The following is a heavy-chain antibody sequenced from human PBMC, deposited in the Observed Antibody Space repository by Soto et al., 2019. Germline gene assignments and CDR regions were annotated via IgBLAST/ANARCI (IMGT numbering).Heavy chain of an antibody. CDR1: GGTFSNFI. Sequence: QVQLVQSGAEVKEPGSSVRVSCKASGGTFSNFIMNWVRQTPGQGLERMGGIVPMLGTPTYAEKFKGRDTLSATGSTNTGDTELTSLRAEGTAISYCASKGTWRASLSHYTGMGVRGQWTTVTVS. CDR3: ASKGTWRASLSHYTGMGV. CDR2: IVPMLGTP. D-gene: IGHD3-10*01. J-gene: IGHJ6*01. V-gene: IGHV1-69*01.